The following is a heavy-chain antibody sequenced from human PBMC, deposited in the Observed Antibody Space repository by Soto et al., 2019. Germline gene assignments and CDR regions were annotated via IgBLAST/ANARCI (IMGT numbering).Heavy chain of an antibody. J-gene: IGHJ4*02. CDR1: GGSISSGGYY. CDR3: ARARPRVLGLFDY. D-gene: IGHD3-3*02. CDR2: IYYSGST. V-gene: IGHV4-31*03. Sequence: QVQLQESGPGLVKPSQTLSLTCTVSGGSISSGGYYWSWIRQHPGKGLEWIGYIYYSGSTHYNPSPKSRGTRAVDTSKNQLSLKLSSVTAADTAVYYCARARPRVLGLFDYWGQGTLVTVSS.